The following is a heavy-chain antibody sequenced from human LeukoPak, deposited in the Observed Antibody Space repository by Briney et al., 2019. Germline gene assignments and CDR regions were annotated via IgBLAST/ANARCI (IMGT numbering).Heavy chain of an antibody. D-gene: IGHD2-8*02. CDR3: ARSPEEYRWAGAFDI. CDR2: INAGNGNT. V-gene: IGHV1-3*01. Sequence: GASVKVSCKASGYTFTSYSMHWVRQAPGQRLEWMGWINAGNGNTKYLQKFQGRVTITRDTSASTAYMELSSLRSEDTAVYYCARSPEEYRWAGAFDIWGQGTMVTVSS. J-gene: IGHJ3*02. CDR1: GYTFTSYS.